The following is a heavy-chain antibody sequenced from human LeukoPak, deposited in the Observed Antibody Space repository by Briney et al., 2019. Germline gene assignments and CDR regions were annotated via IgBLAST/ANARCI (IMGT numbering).Heavy chain of an antibody. V-gene: IGHV3-23*01. D-gene: IGHD3-22*01. CDR2: ISGSGDST. CDR3: AKDPRKKYYYDSSGYSEYYYYYYYMDV. J-gene: IGHJ6*03. Sequence: GGSLRLSCAASGFTFSSYSMNWVRQAPGKGLEWVSAISGSGDSTYYADSVKGRFTISRDNSKNTLYLQMNSLRAEDTAVYYCAKDPRKKYYYDSSGYSEYYYYYYYMDVWGKGTTVTVSS. CDR1: GFTFSSYS.